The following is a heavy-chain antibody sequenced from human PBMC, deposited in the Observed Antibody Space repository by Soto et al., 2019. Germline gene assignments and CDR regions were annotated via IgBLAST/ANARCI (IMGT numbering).Heavy chain of an antibody. CDR3: ARDYDFWSGYYT. CDR2: INHSGST. CDR1: VGSFSGYY. V-gene: IGHV4-34*01. Sequence: SETLSLTCAVYVGSFSGYYWSWIRQPPGKGLEWIGEINHSGSTNYNPSLKSRVTISVDTSKNQFSLKLSSVTAADTAVYYCARDYDFWSGYYTWGQGTLVTVSS. D-gene: IGHD3-3*01. J-gene: IGHJ4*02.